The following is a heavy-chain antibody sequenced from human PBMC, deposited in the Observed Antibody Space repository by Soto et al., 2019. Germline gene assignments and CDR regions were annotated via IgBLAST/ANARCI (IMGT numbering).Heavy chain of an antibody. CDR3: AGWGGHDYNY. Sequence: EVQLLGSGGGLVQPGGSLRLSCVGSGFPFSTYWMNWVRQAPGKGLEWVANINPDGNVGTYVDSERGRFTTSRDNAKNSLYLQMNSLRADDTAVYFCAGWGGHDYNYWGQGIMVTVSS. D-gene: IGHD4-4*01. CDR1: GFPFSTYW. J-gene: IGHJ4*02. CDR2: INPDGNVG. V-gene: IGHV3-7*03.